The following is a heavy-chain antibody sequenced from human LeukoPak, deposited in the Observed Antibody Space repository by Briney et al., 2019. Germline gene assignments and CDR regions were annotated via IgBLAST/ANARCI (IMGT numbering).Heavy chain of an antibody. CDR2: IYPGDSDT. D-gene: IGHD2-2*01. V-gene: IGHV5-51*01. Sequence: PGESLKISCKGSGYSFTSYWIGWVRQMPGKGLEWMGIIYPGDSDTRYSPSFQGQVTISADKSISTAYLQWSSLKASDTAMYYCARHHRYCSSTSCYVGRRGYYYYMDVWGKGTTVTVSS. CDR3: ARHHRYCSSTSCYVGRRGYYYYMDV. J-gene: IGHJ6*03. CDR1: GYSFTSYW.